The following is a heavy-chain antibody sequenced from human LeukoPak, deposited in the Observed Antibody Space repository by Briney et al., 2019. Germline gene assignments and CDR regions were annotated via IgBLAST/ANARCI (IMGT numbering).Heavy chain of an antibody. V-gene: IGHV1-18*04. CDR2: ISAYNGNT. CDR3: ASFLWFGEFSPFDP. Sequence: ASVKVSCKTSGYTFTSFHMHWVRQAPGQGLEWMGWISAYNGNTNYAQKLQGRVTMTTDTSTSTAYMELRSLRSDDTAVYYCASFLWFGEFSPFDPWGQGTLVTVSS. CDR1: GYTFTSFH. J-gene: IGHJ5*02. D-gene: IGHD3-10*01.